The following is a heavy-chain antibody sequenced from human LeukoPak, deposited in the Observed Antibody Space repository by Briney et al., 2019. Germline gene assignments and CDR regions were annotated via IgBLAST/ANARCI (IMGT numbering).Heavy chain of an antibody. V-gene: IGHV1-8*01. J-gene: IGHJ3*02. CDR1: GYTFTSYD. Sequence: ASVKVSCKASGYTFTSYDINWVRQATGQGLEWMGWMNPNSGNTGYAQKFQGRVTMTRNTSISTAYIELSSLRSGDTAVYYCARGRGIAVAATGAFDIWGQGTTVTVSS. D-gene: IGHD6-19*01. CDR3: ARGRGIAVAATGAFDI. CDR2: MNPNSGNT.